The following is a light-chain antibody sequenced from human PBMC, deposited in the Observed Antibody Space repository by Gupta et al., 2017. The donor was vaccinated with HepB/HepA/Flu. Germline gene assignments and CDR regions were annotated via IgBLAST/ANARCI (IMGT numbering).Light chain of an antibody. CDR3: QHDCSSST. Sequence: EIVLTQSPGTLSLSPGERATLSCRASQSVSSSYLAWYQQKPGQAPRLIIYGTSSRATGIPDRFSGSGYGXDFTLTXSRRENEDFALYYGQHDCSSSTFGXGTKVEIK. CDR1: QSVSSSY. CDR2: GTS. J-gene: IGKJ1*01. V-gene: IGKV3-20*01.